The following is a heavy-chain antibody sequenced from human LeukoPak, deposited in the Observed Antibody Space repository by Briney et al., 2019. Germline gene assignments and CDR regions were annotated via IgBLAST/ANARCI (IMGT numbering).Heavy chain of an antibody. J-gene: IGHJ2*01. CDR2: LYSAGST. CDR3: AREVVTAGPTRWYFDL. CDR1: GFTFSSYS. Sequence: GGSLRLSCAASGFTFSSYSMNWVRQAPGKGLEWVSVLYSAGSTYYADSVKGRFTVSRDNSKNTLYLQMNSLRAEDTAVYYCAREVVTAGPTRWYFDLWGRGTLVTVAS. D-gene: IGHD2-21*02. V-gene: IGHV3-53*01.